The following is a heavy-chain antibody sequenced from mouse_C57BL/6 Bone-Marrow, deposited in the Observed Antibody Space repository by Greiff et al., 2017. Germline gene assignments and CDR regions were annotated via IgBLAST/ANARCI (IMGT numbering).Heavy chain of an antibody. V-gene: IGHV5-17*01. CDR3: ARGVCYAMDY. CDR1: GFTFSDYG. CDR2: ISSGSSTI. Sequence: EVQVVESGGGLVKPGGSLKLSCAASGFTFSDYGMHWVRQAPEKGLEWVAYISSGSSTIYYADTVKGRFTISRDNAKNTLFLQMTSPRSEDTAMYYCARGVCYAMDYWGQGTSVTVSS. J-gene: IGHJ4*01.